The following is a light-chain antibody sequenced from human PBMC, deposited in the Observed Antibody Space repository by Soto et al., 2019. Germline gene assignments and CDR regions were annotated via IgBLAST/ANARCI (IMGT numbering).Light chain of an antibody. Sequence: EIVMTQSPATLSVSPGERATLSCRASQSVSSNLAWYQQKPGQAPRLLIYGASTRATGIPARFSGSGSGTEFTLNISSLQSEDFAVDYCQQYNNWPPWRFGQGRKVEIK. V-gene: IGKV3-15*01. J-gene: IGKJ1*01. CDR2: GAS. CDR3: QQYNNWPPWR. CDR1: QSVSSN.